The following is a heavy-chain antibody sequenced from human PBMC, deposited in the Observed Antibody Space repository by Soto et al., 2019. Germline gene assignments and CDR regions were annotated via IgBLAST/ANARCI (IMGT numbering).Heavy chain of an antibody. J-gene: IGHJ5*02. Sequence: SETLSLTCTVSGGSVSSGSYYWSWIRQPPGKGLEWIGYIYYSGSTNYNPSLKSRVTISVDTSKNQFSLKLSSVTAADTAVYYCARDGLSMTWFDPWGQGTLVTVSS. CDR3: ARDGLSMTWFDP. CDR2: IYYSGST. CDR1: GGSVSSGSYY. V-gene: IGHV4-61*01.